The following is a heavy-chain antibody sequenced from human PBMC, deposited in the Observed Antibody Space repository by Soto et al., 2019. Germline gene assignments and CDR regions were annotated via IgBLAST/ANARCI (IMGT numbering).Heavy chain of an antibody. D-gene: IGHD2-15*01. V-gene: IGHV3-23*01. CDR3: APHVHCSGGSCHYDVFDI. CDR2: IRDGGEST. J-gene: IGHJ3*02. Sequence: EVQLLESGGGLVQPGESLRLSCAFSGFIFGNYMMTWVRQAPGKGLEWVSTIRDGGESTYYADSVKGRFAISRDNSKNTLYLQMDSLGVEDTAVYYCAPHVHCSGGSCHYDVFDIRGQGTMVTVSS. CDR1: GFIFGNYM.